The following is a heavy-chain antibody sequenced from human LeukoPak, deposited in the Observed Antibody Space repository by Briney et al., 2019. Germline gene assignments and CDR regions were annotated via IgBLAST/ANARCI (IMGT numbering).Heavy chain of an antibody. V-gene: IGHV4-59*01. CDR3: ARVTYYDFWSGPYYFDY. Sequence: PSETLSLTCTVSGGSISSYYWSWIRQPPGKGLEWIGYIYYSGSTNYNPSLKSRVTISVDTSKIQFSLKLSSVTAADTAVYYCARVTYYDFWSGPYYFDYWGQGTLVTVSS. CDR1: GGSISSYY. D-gene: IGHD3-3*01. J-gene: IGHJ4*02. CDR2: IYYSGST.